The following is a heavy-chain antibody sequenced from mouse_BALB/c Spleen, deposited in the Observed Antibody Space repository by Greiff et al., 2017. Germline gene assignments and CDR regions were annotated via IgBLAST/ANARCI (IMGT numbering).Heavy chain of an antibody. CDR2: ISSGGSYT. CDR1: GFTFSSYA. V-gene: IGHV5-9-4*01. D-gene: IGHD2-1*01. J-gene: IGHJ3*01. CDR3: ARWDGNYEGFAY. Sequence: EVQGVESGGGLVKPGGSLKLSCAASGFTFSSYAMSWVRQSPEKRLEWVAEISSGGSYTYYPDTVTGRFTISRDNAKNTLYLEMSSLRSEDTAMYYCARWDGNYEGFAYWGQGTLVTVSA.